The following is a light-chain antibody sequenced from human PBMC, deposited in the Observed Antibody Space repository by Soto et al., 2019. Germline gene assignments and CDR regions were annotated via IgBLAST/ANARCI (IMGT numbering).Light chain of an antibody. Sequence: QSALTQPASVSGSPGQSITISCTGTNGDVGSYDLVSWYQQYPGKAPKRIIYEVNKRPSGVYNRFSGAKSGNTASLTISGLQTEDEDDYDCCSYAGGNTLIFGGGTKLTVL. CDR1: NGDVGSYDL. V-gene: IGLV2-23*02. J-gene: IGLJ2*01. CDR2: EVN. CDR3: CSYAGGNTLI.